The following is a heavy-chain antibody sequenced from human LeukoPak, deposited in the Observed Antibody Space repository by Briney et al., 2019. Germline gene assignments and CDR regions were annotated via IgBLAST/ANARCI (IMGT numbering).Heavy chain of an antibody. J-gene: IGHJ6*02. CDR2: INHSGST. Sequence: SETLSLTCTVSGGSISNSSYYWGWLRQPPGKGLEWIGEINHSGSTNYNPSLKSRVTISVDTSKNQFSLKLRSVTAADTAVYYCARSSHGSYYSSGMDVWGQGTTVTVSS. D-gene: IGHD1-26*01. V-gene: IGHV4-39*07. CDR1: GGSISNSSYY. CDR3: ARSSHGSYYSSGMDV.